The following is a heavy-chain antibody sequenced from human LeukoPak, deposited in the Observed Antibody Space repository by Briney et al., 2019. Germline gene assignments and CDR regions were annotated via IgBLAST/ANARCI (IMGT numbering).Heavy chain of an antibody. CDR2: IYSGGGT. J-gene: IGHJ5*02. CDR3: ARDPTRHYYDSSGYGP. V-gene: IGHV3-66*02. D-gene: IGHD3-22*01. Sequence: PGGSLRLSCAASGFTVSSNYMSWVRQAPGKGLEWVSVIYSGGGTYYADSVKGRFTISRDNSKNTLYLQMNSLRAEDTAVYYCARDPTRHYYDSSGYGPWGQGTLVTVSS. CDR1: GFTVSSNY.